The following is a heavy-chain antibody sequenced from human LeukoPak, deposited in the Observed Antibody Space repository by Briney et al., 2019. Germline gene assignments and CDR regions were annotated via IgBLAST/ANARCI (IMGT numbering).Heavy chain of an antibody. V-gene: IGHV3-23*01. CDR2: ISNSDGST. Sequence: GGSLRLSCEASGFTFSSYAMSWVRQAPGKGLEWVSTISNSDGSTYYADSVKGRFTISRDNPKNTLYLQMNSLAAEDTVMYYCAKATGTLGNWGQGTLVTVSS. J-gene: IGHJ4*02. CDR3: AKATGTLGN. CDR1: GFTFSSYA. D-gene: IGHD1-1*01.